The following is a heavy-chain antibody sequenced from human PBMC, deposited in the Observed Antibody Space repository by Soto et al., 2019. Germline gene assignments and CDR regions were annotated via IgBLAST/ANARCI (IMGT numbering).Heavy chain of an antibody. D-gene: IGHD1-1*01. CDR3: AGDEGYKWADGGWLDP. Sequence: QVQLVQSGAEVKKPGASVKVSCKSSGYTFTSYGISWVRQAPGQGLEWMGWISGYNGNTNYAQKLQGRVTMTTDTSTSTAYIERRSLRSTDTAVYCWAGDEGYKWADGGWLDPWGQGTLVTVSS. CDR1: GYTFTSYG. J-gene: IGHJ5*02. CDR2: ISGYNGNT. V-gene: IGHV1-18*01.